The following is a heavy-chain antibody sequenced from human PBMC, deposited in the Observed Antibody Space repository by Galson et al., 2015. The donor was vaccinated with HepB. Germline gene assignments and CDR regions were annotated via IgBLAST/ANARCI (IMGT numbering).Heavy chain of an antibody. Sequence: SLRLSCAASGFTFSSYAMSWVRQAPGKGLEWVSLISGSGGSTYYRDSVKGRFTISRDNSKNTLYLQMNSLRAEDTAVYYCAKGQGDTMVRGLNYYYGMDVWGQGTTVTVSS. J-gene: IGHJ6*02. D-gene: IGHD3-10*01. CDR3: AKGQGDTMVRGLNYYYGMDV. CDR2: ISGSGGST. CDR1: GFTFSSYA. V-gene: IGHV3-23*01.